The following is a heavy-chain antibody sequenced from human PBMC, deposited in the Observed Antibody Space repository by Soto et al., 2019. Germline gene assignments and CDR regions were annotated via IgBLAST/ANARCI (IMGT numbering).Heavy chain of an antibody. CDR2: ISGSGGST. V-gene: IGHV3-23*01. J-gene: IGHJ4*02. CDR3: AKGQGYCSSTSCRPRYFDY. CDR1: GFTFSSYA. D-gene: IGHD2-2*01. Sequence: GGSLRLSCAASGFTFSSYAMSWVRQAPGKGLEWVSAISGSGGSTYYADSVKGRLTISRDNSKNTLYLQMNSLRAEDTAVYYCAKGQGYCSSTSCRPRYFDYWGQGTLVTVSS.